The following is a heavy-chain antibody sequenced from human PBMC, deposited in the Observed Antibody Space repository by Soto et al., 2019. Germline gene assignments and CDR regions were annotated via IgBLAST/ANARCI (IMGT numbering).Heavy chain of an antibody. CDR2: ISYSGDRQ. CDR1: GFTFADYA. V-gene: IGHV3-30*01. Sequence: QVQLKESGGGVVKTGGSLRLSCVASGFTFADYAMHWVRRIPGKGLEWVAVISYSGDRQYFAESVKGRFTISRDNSKKTLYLQMFSLTSEYSAVFYCARTTAAMITDRYNWFDSWGPGTQVTVSS. J-gene: IGHJ5*01. CDR3: ARTTAAMITDRYNWFDS. D-gene: IGHD3-16*01.